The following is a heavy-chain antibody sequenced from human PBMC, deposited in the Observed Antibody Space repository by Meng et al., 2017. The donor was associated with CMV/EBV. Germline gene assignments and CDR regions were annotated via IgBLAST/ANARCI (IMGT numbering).Heavy chain of an antibody. Sequence: SETLSLTCTVSGGSISSSSYYWGWIRQPPGKGLEWIGSIYYSGSTNYNPSLKSRVTISVDTSKNQFSLKLSSVTAADTAVYYCASRKRYCSSTSCYNWFDPWGQGTLVTVSS. D-gene: IGHD2-2*01. CDR3: ASRKRYCSSTSCYNWFDP. V-gene: IGHV4-39*07. CDR1: GGSISSSSYY. J-gene: IGHJ5*02. CDR2: IYYSGST.